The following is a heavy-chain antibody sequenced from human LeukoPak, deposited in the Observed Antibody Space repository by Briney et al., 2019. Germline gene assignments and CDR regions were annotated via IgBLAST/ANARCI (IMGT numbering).Heavy chain of an antibody. D-gene: IGHD5-18*01. V-gene: IGHV3-23*01. CDR2: ISGDGETT. CDR1: GFTVSSNY. J-gene: IGHJ4*02. Sequence: GGSLRLSCAASGFTVSSNYMSWVRQAPGKGLEWVSAISGDGETTYYAESMKGRFTVSRDNSKGTLFLQMSSLRADDTAVYYCASSRVYGYHDYWGQGTLVTVSS. CDR3: ASSRVYGYHDY.